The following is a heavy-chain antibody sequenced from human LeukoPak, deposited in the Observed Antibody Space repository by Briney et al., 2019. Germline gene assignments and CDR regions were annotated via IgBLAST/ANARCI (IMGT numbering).Heavy chain of an antibody. CDR1: GGSISSYY. V-gene: IGHV4-59*12. J-gene: IGHJ6*03. D-gene: IGHD2-15*01. Sequence: SETLSLTCTVSGGSISSYYWSWIRQPPGKGLEWIGYIYYSGSTNYNPSLKSRVTISVDTSKNQFSLKLSSVTAADTAVYYCARGRPLVYCSGGSCYFYYYYMDVWGKGTTVTVSS. CDR3: ARGRPLVYCSGGSCYFYYYYMDV. CDR2: IYYSGST.